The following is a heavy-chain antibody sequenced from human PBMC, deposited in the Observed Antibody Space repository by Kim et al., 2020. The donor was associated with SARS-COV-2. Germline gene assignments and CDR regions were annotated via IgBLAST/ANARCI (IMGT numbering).Heavy chain of an antibody. Sequence: GGSLRLSCAASGFTFDDYAMHWVRQAPGKGLEWVSGISWNSGSIGYADSVKGRFTISRDNAKNSLYLQMNSLRAEDTALYYCAKWSQGSHGDYGGSLDYWGQGTLVTVSS. V-gene: IGHV3-9*01. CDR1: GFTFDDYA. CDR3: AKWSQGSHGDYGGSLDY. J-gene: IGHJ4*02. D-gene: IGHD4-17*01. CDR2: ISWNSGSI.